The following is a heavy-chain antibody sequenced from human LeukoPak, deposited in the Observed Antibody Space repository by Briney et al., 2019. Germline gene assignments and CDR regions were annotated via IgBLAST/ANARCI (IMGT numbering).Heavy chain of an antibody. CDR3: ASQLRSFDWLLGYAFDI. V-gene: IGHV3-23*01. CDR2: ISGSGGST. J-gene: IGHJ3*02. Sequence: GGSLRLSCVASGFTFGSYVMSWVRQAPGKGLGWGSAISGSGGSTYYADSVKGRFTISRDNSKTTLYLQMNSLRAEDTAVYYCASQLRSFDWLLGYAFDIWGQGTMVTVSS. CDR1: GFTFGSYV. D-gene: IGHD3-9*01.